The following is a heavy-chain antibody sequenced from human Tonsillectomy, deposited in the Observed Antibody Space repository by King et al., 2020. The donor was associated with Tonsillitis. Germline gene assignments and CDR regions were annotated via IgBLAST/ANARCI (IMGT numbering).Heavy chain of an antibody. CDR2: INPDGSEE. V-gene: IGHV3-7*01. CDR3: ARDGRLLFY. Sequence: VQLVESGGGLVQPGGSLRLSCTGSGFSFSSYWMSWVRQAPGKGLEFVANINPDGSEENHVDSVKGRFTISRENAKNSLYLQMHSLRGDDTAVYYCARDGRLLFYWGQGTRVTVSS. D-gene: IGHD1-26*01. J-gene: IGHJ4*02. CDR1: GFSFSSYW.